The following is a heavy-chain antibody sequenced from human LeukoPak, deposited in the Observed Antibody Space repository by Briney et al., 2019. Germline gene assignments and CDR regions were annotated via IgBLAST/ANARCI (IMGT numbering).Heavy chain of an antibody. CDR3: ARETGRGFDY. J-gene: IGHJ4*02. Sequence: PGGSLRLSCAASGFTFSSYAMHWVRQAPGKGLEWVAVISYDGGNKYYADSVKGRFTISRDNSKNTLSMLMNILSPEDTAVYYCARETGRGFDYWGQGTLVTVSS. CDR1: GFTFSSYA. D-gene: IGHD3-9*01. CDR2: ISYDGGNK. V-gene: IGHV3-30-3*01.